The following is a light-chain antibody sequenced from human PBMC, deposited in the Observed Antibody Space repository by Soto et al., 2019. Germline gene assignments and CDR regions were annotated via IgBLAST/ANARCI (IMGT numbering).Light chain of an antibody. J-gene: IGKJ4*01. Sequence: EIVLTQSPATLSLSPGERATLSCRASESVGSYLAWYQQKPGQAPRLLIYDSSNRATGTPARFSGSGSGTDFTLTISSLGPEDFAVYYCQQRSNWPPLPFGGGTKVEI. V-gene: IGKV3-11*01. CDR3: QQRSNWPPLP. CDR2: DSS. CDR1: ESVGSY.